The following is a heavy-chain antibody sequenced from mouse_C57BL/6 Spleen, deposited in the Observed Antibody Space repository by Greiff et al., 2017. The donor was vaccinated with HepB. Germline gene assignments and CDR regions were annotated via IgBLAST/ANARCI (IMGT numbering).Heavy chain of an antibody. CDR3: ARFDYGSSFYAMDY. J-gene: IGHJ4*01. CDR2: IYPGDGDT. V-gene: IGHV1-82*01. Sequence: VQLQQSGPELVKPGASVKISCKASGYAFSSSWMNWVKQRPGKGLEWIGRIYPGDGDTNYNGKFEGKATLTADKSSSTAYMQLSSLTSEDSAVYFCARFDYGSSFYAMDYWGQGTSVTVSS. D-gene: IGHD1-1*01. CDR1: GYAFSSSW.